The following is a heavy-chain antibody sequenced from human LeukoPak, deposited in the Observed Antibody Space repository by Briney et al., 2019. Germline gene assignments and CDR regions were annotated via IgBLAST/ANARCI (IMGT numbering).Heavy chain of an antibody. J-gene: IGHJ4*02. CDR1: GGSISSYY. Sequence: SETLSLTCTVSGGSISSYYWSWIRQPPGKGLEWIGYIYYSGSTNYNPSLKSRVTISVDTPKNQFSLKLSSVTAADTAVYYCARYLGYCSSTSCYSFDYWGQGTLVTVSS. CDR3: ARYLGYCSSTSCYSFDY. V-gene: IGHV4-59*08. D-gene: IGHD2-2*01. CDR2: IYYSGST.